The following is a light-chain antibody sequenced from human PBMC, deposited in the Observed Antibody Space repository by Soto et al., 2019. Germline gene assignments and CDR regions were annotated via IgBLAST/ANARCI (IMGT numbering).Light chain of an antibody. CDR3: QQYNRYSGM. Sequence: DIQMTQSPLTLSASVGDRVTITCRASQSINNWWALYQQKPGKAPKLLLYGASSRDSGVPPRFSGSGYGTEFTLSISSLQPDDFATYYCQQYNRYSGMFGHGTKV. J-gene: IGKJ1*01. CDR2: GAS. CDR1: QSINNW. V-gene: IGKV1-5*01.